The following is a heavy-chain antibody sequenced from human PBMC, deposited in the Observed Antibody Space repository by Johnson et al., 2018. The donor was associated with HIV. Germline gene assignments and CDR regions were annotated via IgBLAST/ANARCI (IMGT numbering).Heavy chain of an antibody. J-gene: IGHJ3*02. CDR3: ARESGGQYDAFDI. CDR1: GFTFSSYA. Sequence: VPLVESGGGVVQPGRSLRLSCAASGFTFSSYAMHWVRQAPGKGLEWVAVISYDGSNKYYVESVKGRFTISRDNSKNTLYLQMNSLRAEDTAVYYCARESGGQYDAFDIWGQGTMVTVSS. V-gene: IGHV3-30*04. CDR2: ISYDGSNK. D-gene: IGHD3-16*01.